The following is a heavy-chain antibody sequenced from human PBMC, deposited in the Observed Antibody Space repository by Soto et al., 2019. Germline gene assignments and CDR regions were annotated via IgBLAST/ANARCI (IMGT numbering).Heavy chain of an antibody. CDR2: IYYSGST. J-gene: IGHJ4*02. CDR3: ARGASGYSFDY. CDR1: GGSISSGDYY. D-gene: IGHD3-22*01. V-gene: IGHV4-30-4*01. Sequence: SETLSLACTVSGGSISSGDYYWSWIRQPPGKGPEWIGYIYYSGSTYYNPSLKSRVTISVDTSKNQFSLKLSSVTAADTAVYYCARGASGYSFDYWGQGTLVTVSS.